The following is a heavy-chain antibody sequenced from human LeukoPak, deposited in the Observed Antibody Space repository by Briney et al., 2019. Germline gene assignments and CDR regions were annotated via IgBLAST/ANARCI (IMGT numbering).Heavy chain of an antibody. V-gene: IGHV3-48*01. CDR1: GFTFSSYS. D-gene: IGHD3-3*01. CDR2: ISSGSSTT. J-gene: IGHJ4*02. CDR3: ARDPESGYHYFDY. Sequence: GGSLRLSCAASGFTFSSYSMNWVRQAPGKGLEWVSYISSGSSTTYYADSVEGRFTISKDNAKNSLFLQMNSLRAEDTAVYYCARDPESGYHYFDYWGQGTLVTVS.